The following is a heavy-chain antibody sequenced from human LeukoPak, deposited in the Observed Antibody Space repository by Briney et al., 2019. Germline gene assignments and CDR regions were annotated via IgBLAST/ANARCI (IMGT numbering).Heavy chain of an antibody. CDR2: INHSGST. Sequence: SETLSLTCAVYGVSFSGYYWSWIRQPPAKGLEWIGEINHSGSTNYNPSLKSRVTISVDTSKNQFSLKLSSVTAAETAVYYCARYSSSWYGNWFDPWGQGTLVTVSS. V-gene: IGHV4-34*01. D-gene: IGHD6-13*01. CDR1: GVSFSGYY. J-gene: IGHJ5*02. CDR3: ARYSSSWYGNWFDP.